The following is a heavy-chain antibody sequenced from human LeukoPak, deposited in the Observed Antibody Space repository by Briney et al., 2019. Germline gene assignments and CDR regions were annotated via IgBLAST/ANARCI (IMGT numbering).Heavy chain of an antibody. D-gene: IGHD3-10*01. Sequence: AGESLKISCKGSGYSFTNYWIGWVRQMPGKGLEWMGIIYAGDSDTRYGPSFQGQVTISADKSISTAYLQWSSLKASDTAMYYCARLFGYYGSGSYYDYWGQGTLVTVSS. CDR1: GYSFTNYW. J-gene: IGHJ4*02. V-gene: IGHV5-51*01. CDR3: ARLFGYYGSGSYYDY. CDR2: IYAGDSDT.